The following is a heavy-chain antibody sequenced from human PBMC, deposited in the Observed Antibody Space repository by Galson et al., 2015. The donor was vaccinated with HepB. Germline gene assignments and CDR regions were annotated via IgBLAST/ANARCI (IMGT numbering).Heavy chain of an antibody. V-gene: IGHV3-30*18. Sequence: SLRLSCAASGFTFSSYGMHWVRQAPGKGLEWVAVISYDGSNKYYADSVKGRFTISRDNSKNTLYLQMNSLRAEDTAVYYCAKVVGGEYSSGWYEDYWGQGTLVTVSS. CDR3: AKVVGGEYSSGWYEDY. CDR1: GFTFSSYG. J-gene: IGHJ4*02. D-gene: IGHD6-19*01. CDR2: ISYDGSNK.